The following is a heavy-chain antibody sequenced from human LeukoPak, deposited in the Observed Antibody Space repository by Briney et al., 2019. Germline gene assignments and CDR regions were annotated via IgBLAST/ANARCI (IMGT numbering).Heavy chain of an antibody. J-gene: IGHJ3*02. CDR3: ARDEWGDAFDI. CDR2: ISSSSSYI. CDR1: GFTFSSYA. V-gene: IGHV3-21*01. D-gene: IGHD1-26*01. Sequence: KAGGSLRLSCAASGFTFSSYAMSWVRQAPGKGLEWVSSISSSSSYIHSADSVRGRFTISRDNAKNSLFLQMNSLRAEDTAVYYCARDEWGDAFDIWSQGTMVTVFS.